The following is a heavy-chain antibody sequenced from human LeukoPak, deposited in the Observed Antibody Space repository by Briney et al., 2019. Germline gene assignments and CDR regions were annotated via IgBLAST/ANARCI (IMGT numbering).Heavy chain of an antibody. J-gene: IGHJ4*02. V-gene: IGHV3-23*01. CDR3: AKAGGELLIGKLDY. CDR1: GFTFSSYA. CDR2: ISGSGGST. Sequence: GGSLRLSCAASGFTFSSYAMSWVRQAPGKGLEWVSAISGSGGSTYYADSVKGRFTISRDNSKDTLYLQMNSLRAEDTAVYYCAKAGGELLIGKLDYWGQGTLVTVSS. D-gene: IGHD1-26*01.